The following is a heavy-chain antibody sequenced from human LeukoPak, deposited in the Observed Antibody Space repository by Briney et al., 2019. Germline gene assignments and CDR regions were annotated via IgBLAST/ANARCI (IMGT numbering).Heavy chain of an antibody. CDR1: GFTFSSYW. V-gene: IGHV3-74*01. J-gene: IGHJ3*02. CDR3: ARDRGGSAFDI. D-gene: IGHD3-10*01. CDR2: INSDGSST. Sequence: GESLRLSCAASGFTFSSYWMHWVRQAPGKGLVWVSRINSDGSSTSYADSVKGRFTISRDNAKNTLYLQMNSLRAEDTAVYHCARDRGGSAFDILGQGTMVTVSS.